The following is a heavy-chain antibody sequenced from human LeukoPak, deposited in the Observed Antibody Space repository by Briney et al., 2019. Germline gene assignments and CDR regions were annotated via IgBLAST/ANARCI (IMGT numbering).Heavy chain of an antibody. CDR3: VRGVRYYGSNSSDY. V-gene: IGHV3-74*01. CDR1: GFTFSDYW. D-gene: IGHD2/OR15-2a*01. Sequence: PGGSLRLSCTGSGFTFSDYWMHWVRQDPGKGLVWVSRINSDGSNTSFADSVKGRFTISRDNAKNTLYLQLHSLRAEDTAVYYCVRGVRYYGSNSSDYWGQGTLVTVSS. J-gene: IGHJ4*02. CDR2: INSDGSNT.